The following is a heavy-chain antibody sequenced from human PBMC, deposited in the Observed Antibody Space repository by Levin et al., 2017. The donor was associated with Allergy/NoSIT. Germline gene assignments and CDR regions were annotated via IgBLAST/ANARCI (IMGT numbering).Heavy chain of an antibody. Sequence: GESLKISCAASGFTFSSYAMHWVRQAPGKGLEWVAVISYDGSNKYYADSVKGRFTISRDNSKNTLYLQMNSLRAEDTAVYYCARALNYGSGSYCNDYRGQGTLVTVSS. CDR1: GFTFSSYA. CDR2: ISYDGSNK. V-gene: IGHV3-30-3*01. D-gene: IGHD3-10*01. J-gene: IGHJ4*02. CDR3: ARALNYGSGSYCNDY.